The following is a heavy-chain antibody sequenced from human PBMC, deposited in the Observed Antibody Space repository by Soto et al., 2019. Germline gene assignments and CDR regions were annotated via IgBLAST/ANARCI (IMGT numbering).Heavy chain of an antibody. CDR3: ARDKVDCSGGSCKRYYYYYGMDV. D-gene: IGHD2-15*01. Sequence: QVPLVQSGAEVKKPGASVKVSCKASGYTFTSYGISWVRQAPGQGLEWMGWISAYNGNTNYAQKLQGRVTMTTDTSTSTAYMELRSLRSDDTAVYYCARDKVDCSGGSCKRYYYYYGMDVWGQGTTVTVSS. J-gene: IGHJ6*02. CDR2: ISAYNGNT. V-gene: IGHV1-18*01. CDR1: GYTFTSYG.